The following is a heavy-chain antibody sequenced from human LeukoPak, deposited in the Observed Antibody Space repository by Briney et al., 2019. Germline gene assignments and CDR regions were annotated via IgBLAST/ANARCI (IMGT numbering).Heavy chain of an antibody. CDR1: GFTFSGYE. D-gene: IGHD6-19*01. Sequence: GGSLRLSCAASGFTFSGYEMNWVRQAPGKGLEGVSYISSSGSTIYYADSVKGRFTISRDNAKNSLYLQMNSLRAEDTAVYYCARDGYSSGWHFFGYWGQGTLVTVSS. J-gene: IGHJ4*02. CDR3: ARDGYSSGWHFFGY. V-gene: IGHV3-48*03. CDR2: ISSSGSTI.